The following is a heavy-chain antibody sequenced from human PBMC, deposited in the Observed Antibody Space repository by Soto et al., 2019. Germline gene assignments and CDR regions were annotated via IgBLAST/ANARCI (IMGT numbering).Heavy chain of an antibody. V-gene: IGHV3-23*01. CDR2: VSRAVTYT. J-gene: IGHJ5*02. Sequence: EVQLLESGGDVVRPGGSLRLSCAASGFTFSSYAIGWVRQTPGKGLEWVAGVSRAVTYTFYADSVRGRFSISRDNSRDSVDLYMNALRGDDTAVYFCVKYTVTGDLGESWGQGTLVSVSS. D-gene: IGHD3-16*01. CDR3: VKYTVTGDLGES. CDR1: GFTFSSYA.